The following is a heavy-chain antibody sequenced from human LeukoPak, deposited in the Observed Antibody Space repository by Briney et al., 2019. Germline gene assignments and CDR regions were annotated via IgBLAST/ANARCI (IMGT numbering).Heavy chain of an antibody. CDR1: GDSISSYY. D-gene: IGHD3-16*01. V-gene: IGHV4-59*01. Sequence: SETLSLTCTVAGDSISSYYWSWIRQPPGKGLEWIGYIYYNGVTNYSPSLNRRLTISLDRSKDQFSLKLNSVTAADTAVYYCVRGVEYYGSTYPDSWGQGILVAVSS. J-gene: IGHJ4*02. CDR2: IYYNGVT. CDR3: VRGVEYYGSTYPDS.